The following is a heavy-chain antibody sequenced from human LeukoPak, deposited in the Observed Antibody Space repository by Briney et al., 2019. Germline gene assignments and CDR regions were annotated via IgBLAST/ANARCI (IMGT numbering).Heavy chain of an antibody. J-gene: IGHJ4*02. Sequence: PGRTLGLFCSSSGFTFSRYDIHWASQAWAKGLEYVLAISSNGGRTYYAESVKRRFTICRDNSKNTLYLQMSSLRAEDTAVYYCVKEVGLSHSSSSWGYFDYWGQGTLVTVSS. V-gene: IGHV3-64D*06. CDR1: GFTFSRYD. CDR2: ISSNGGRT. D-gene: IGHD6-13*01. CDR3: VKEVGLSHSSSSWGYFDY.